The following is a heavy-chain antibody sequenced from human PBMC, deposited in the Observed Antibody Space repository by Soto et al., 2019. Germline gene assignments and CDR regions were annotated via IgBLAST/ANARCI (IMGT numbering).Heavy chain of an antibody. D-gene: IGHD4-17*01. CDR3: ATVHTTVTFDS. V-gene: IGHV3-15*07. CDR2: IKSKTDGATT. CDR1: GFTFTYVW. J-gene: IGHJ4*01. Sequence: EVQLVESGGGLLKPGGSLRLSCTASGFTFTYVWMDWVRQAPGKGLEWVGRIKSKTDGATTEYAVPGKGRFSISRDDSKNTLYLQMNSLKTEDTGVYYCATVHTTVTFDSWGHGTLVTVSS.